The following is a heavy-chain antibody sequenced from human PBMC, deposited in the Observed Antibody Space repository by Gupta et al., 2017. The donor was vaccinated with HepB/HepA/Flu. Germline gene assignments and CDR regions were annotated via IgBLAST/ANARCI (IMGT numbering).Heavy chain of an antibody. V-gene: IGHV4-31*03. J-gene: IGHJ6*03. Sequence: QVQLQESGPGLVKPSQTLSLTCTVSGDSIKRAGHYWSWVRQHPGKGLEWIGYIYHNGNAYNNPSLKSRVTISLDTSKNQFSLTLTSVTAADTAVYYCARGRLAALFYYHYMDVWGNGTTVTVSS. D-gene: IGHD2-15*01. CDR1: GDSIKRAGHY. CDR2: IYHNGNA. CDR3: ARGRLAALFYYHYMDV.